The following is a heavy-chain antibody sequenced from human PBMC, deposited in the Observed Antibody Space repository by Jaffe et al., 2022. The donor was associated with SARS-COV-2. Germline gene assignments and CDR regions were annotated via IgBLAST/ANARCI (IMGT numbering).Heavy chain of an antibody. V-gene: IGHV4-38-2*02. J-gene: IGHJ4*02. CDR2: IHHSGTT. Sequence: QVQLQESGPGLVKPSETLSLTCTVSGYSISNDYYWGWIRQPPGKGLEWIGSIHHSGTTHDNPSLKSRVTLSIDTSKDQLSLKLRSVSATDTAVYYCARGRGGRGSETYYNPFDYWGQGALVTVSS. D-gene: IGHD3-10*01. CDR1: GYSISNDYY. CDR3: ARGRGGRGSETYYNPFDY.